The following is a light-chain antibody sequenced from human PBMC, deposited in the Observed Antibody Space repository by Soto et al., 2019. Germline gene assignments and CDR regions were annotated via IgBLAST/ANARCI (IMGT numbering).Light chain of an antibody. CDR2: DVT. J-gene: IGLJ2*01. Sequence: QSALTQPRSVSGSPGQSVTISCTGTSSDVGGYNYVSWYQQHPGKAPKVIIFDVTKRPSGVPDRFSGSKSGNTASLTISGLQAEDEADYYCCSYAGSYTWVFGEGTKLTVL. CDR3: CSYAGSYTWV. V-gene: IGLV2-11*01. CDR1: SSDVGGYNY.